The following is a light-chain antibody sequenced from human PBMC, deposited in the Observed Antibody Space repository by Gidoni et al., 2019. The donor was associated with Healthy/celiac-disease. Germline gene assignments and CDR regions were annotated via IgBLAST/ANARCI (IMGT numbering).Light chain of an antibody. V-gene: IGKV1-39*01. CDR1: QSISSY. J-gene: IGKJ1*01. CDR2: AAS. CDR3: QQSYSTTWT. Sequence: DIQMTQSPSSLSASVGDRVTITCRASQSISSYLNWYQQKPGKAPKLLIYAASSLQSWVPSRFSGSGSGTDFTLTISSLQPEDFATYYCQQSYSTTWTFXXXTKVEIK.